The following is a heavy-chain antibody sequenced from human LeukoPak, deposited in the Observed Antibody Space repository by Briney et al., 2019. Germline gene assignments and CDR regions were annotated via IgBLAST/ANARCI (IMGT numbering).Heavy chain of an antibody. CDR1: GYTFTGYY. D-gene: IGHD2-21*02. V-gene: IGHV1-2*02. CDR3: AREEKAYCGGDCPPDAFDI. Sequence: GASVKVSCKASGYTFTGYYMHWVRQAPGQGLEWMGWINPNSGGTNYAQKFQGRVTMTRDTSIGTAYMELSRLRSDDTAVYYCAREEKAYCGGDCPPDAFDIWGQGTMVTVSS. CDR2: INPNSGGT. J-gene: IGHJ3*02.